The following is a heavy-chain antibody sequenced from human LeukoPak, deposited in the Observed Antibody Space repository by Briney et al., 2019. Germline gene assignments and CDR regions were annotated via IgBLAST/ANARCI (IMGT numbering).Heavy chain of an antibody. CDR2: ISGSGGST. CDR3: VKKGQADDYGNPD. CDR1: GFTFSSYA. V-gene: IGHV3-23*01. Sequence: PGGSLRLSCAASGFTFSSYAMSWVRQAPGKGLEWVSAISGSGGSTYYADSVKGRFTISRDNSKNTLYLQMNSLRAEDTAVYYCVKKGQADDYGNPDWGQGALVTVSP. J-gene: IGHJ4*02. D-gene: IGHD4-17*01.